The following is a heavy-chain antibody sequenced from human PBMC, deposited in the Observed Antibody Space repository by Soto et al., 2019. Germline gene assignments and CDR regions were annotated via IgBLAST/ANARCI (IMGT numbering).Heavy chain of an antibody. CDR3: ARAGGRPDDYSGMDV. D-gene: IGHD2-15*01. CDR1: AGTFNNYA. J-gene: IGHJ6*02. CDR2: TIPLFSTA. V-gene: IGHV1-69*06. Sequence: QEQLVQSGPEVKKPGSSVTVSCKASAGTFNNYAICWVRQAPGQGLEWMGGTIPLFSTASYAQKFQGRVTITADKSTSTVYMEMRNLKTEDTAPYYCARAGGRPDDYSGMDVWGQGTTVTVS.